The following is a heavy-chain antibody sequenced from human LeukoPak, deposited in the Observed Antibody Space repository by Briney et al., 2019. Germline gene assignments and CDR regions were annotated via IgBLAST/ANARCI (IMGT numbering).Heavy chain of an antibody. D-gene: IGHD3-10*01. Sequence: GGSLRLSCAASGFTFSSYGMSWVRQAPGKGLEWVAVISSDGSNKYYADSVKGRFTISRDNSKNTLCLQMNSLRAEDTAVYYCARERTMVRGVMEKRYYMDVWGKGTTVTVSS. CDR2: ISSDGSNK. CDR3: ARERTMVRGVMEKRYYMDV. J-gene: IGHJ6*03. CDR1: GFTFSSYG. V-gene: IGHV3-30*03.